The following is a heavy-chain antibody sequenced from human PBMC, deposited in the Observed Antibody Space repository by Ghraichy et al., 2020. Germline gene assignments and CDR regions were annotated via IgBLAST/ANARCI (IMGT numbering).Heavy chain of an antibody. D-gene: IGHD4-17*01. CDR3: ARDLKMTTVTTRGLYGMDV. J-gene: IGHJ6*02. V-gene: IGHV1-2*02. Sequence: APVKVSCKASGYTFTAYYIHWFRQAPGQGLEWMGWINPNIGATNSAQKFQGRVTMTRDTSMNTAYMELWWLTSDDTAVYYCARDLKMTTVTTRGLYGMDVGGQGTTVIVSS. CDR1: GYTFTAYY. CDR2: INPNIGAT.